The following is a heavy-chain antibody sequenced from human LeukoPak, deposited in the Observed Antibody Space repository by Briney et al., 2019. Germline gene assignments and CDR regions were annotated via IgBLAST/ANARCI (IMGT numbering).Heavy chain of an antibody. CDR1: GYTFTSYA. CDR2: INAGNGNT. V-gene: IGHV1-3*01. J-gene: IGHJ6*02. D-gene: IGHD3-22*01. Sequence: ASVKVSCKASGYTFTSYAMHWVRQAPGQRLEWMGWINAGNGNTKYSQKFQGRVTITRDTSASTAYMELRSLRSEDTAVYYCARGPVGYDSSGYYYYGMDVWGQGTTVTVSS. CDR3: ARGPVGYDSSGYYYYGMDV.